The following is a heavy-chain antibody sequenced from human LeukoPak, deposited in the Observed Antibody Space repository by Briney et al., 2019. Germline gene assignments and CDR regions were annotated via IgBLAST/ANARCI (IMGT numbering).Heavy chain of an antibody. CDR1: GFTFSSYG. V-gene: IGHV3-33*01. Sequence: GGSLTLACPASGFTFSSYGMHWVRQAQGKGLEWVAVIWYDGSNKYYADSVKGRFTISRDNSKNSLYLQMNSLRAEDTAVYYCARDRYGIFGVVHENWFDPWGQGTLVTVSS. J-gene: IGHJ5*02. D-gene: IGHD3-3*01. CDR2: IWYDGSNK. CDR3: ARDRYGIFGVVHENWFDP.